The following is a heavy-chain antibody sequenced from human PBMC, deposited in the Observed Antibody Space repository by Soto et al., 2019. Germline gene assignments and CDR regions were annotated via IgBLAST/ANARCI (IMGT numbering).Heavy chain of an antibody. CDR2: IGGGGGST. Sequence: GGSLRLSCAASGFAFANYAMTWVRQAPGKGLEWVSTIGGGGGSTYYADPVKGRFTISRDNSKNTVYLQMNSLRAEDTAVYFCAKERLGRGADYWGQGTLVTVSS. V-gene: IGHV3-23*01. CDR1: GFAFANYA. CDR3: AKERLGRGADY. D-gene: IGHD1-1*01. J-gene: IGHJ4*02.